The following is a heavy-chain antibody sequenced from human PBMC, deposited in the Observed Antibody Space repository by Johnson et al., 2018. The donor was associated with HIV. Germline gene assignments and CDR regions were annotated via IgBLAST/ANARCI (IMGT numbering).Heavy chain of an antibody. CDR3: ARDICTGGVCYDAFDI. V-gene: IGHV3-30-3*01. CDR2: ISYDGSNK. CDR1: GFTFSSYA. D-gene: IGHD2-8*02. Sequence: VQLVESGGGLVQPGGSLRLSCAASGFTFSSYAMHWVRQAPGKGLEWVAVISYDGSNKYYADSVKGRFTISRDNSKNSLYLQMNSLRAEDTAVYYCARDICTGGVCYDAFDIWGQGTMVTVSS. J-gene: IGHJ3*02.